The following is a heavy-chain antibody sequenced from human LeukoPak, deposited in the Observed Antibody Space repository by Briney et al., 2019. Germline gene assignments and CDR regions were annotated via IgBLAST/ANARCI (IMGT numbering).Heavy chain of an antibody. V-gene: IGHV3-43*01. J-gene: IGHJ6*03. CDR1: GFTFHYHT. Sequence: PGGSLRLSCAASGFTFHYHTMPWFRQAPGKGLEWVSLISWDGVSTYYADSVKGRFTISRDNSKNFLYLQMNSLRTEDTALYYCAKDVTEFAVEYMDVWGKGTTVTVSS. D-gene: IGHD1-14*01. CDR2: ISWDGVST. CDR3: AKDVTEFAVEYMDV.